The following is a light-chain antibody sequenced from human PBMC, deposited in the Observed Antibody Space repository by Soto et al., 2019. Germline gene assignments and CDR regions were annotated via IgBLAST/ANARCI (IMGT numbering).Light chain of an antibody. CDR1: STDIGGYNY. V-gene: IGLV2-14*01. CDR2: EVS. CDR3: SSYSSSDTLHV. J-gene: IGLJ1*01. Sequence: QSALTQPASESGSPGQSITISCSGTSTDIGGYNYVSWYQQHPGKAPKLIIYEVSNRPSGVPDRFSGSKSGSTASLTISGLHAEDEADYYCSSYSSSDTLHVFGTPTKLTVL.